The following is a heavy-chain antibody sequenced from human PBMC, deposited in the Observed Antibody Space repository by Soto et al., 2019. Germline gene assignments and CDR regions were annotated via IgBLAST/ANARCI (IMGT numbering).Heavy chain of an antibody. Sequence: QITLKESGPTLVKPTQTLTLTCTFSGFSLTTSGVGVGWIRQPPGKALEWLALIHWDDDKSYSPSLKSRLTITKDTSKNQVVLTMTNMDPMDTATYSCANSLMSRGGNPSWYFDYWGQGTLVTVSS. J-gene: IGHJ4*02. V-gene: IGHV2-5*02. CDR3: ANSLMSRGGNPSWYFDY. D-gene: IGHD3-10*01. CDR2: IHWDDDK. CDR1: GFSLTTSGVG.